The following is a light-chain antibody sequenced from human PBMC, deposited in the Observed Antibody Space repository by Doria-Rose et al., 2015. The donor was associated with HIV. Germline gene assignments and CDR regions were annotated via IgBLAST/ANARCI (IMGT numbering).Light chain of an antibody. Sequence: DIRVTQSPSTLSASVGDRVTITCRASQSISNWLAWYQQRPGKPPRLLIYKASSLESGVPSRFSGSGSGTEFTLTISSLQADDVATYYCQQYNAYPYTFGQGTKPAIK. CDR1: QSISNW. CDR2: KAS. V-gene: IGKV1-5*03. J-gene: IGKJ2*01. CDR3: QQYNAYPYT.